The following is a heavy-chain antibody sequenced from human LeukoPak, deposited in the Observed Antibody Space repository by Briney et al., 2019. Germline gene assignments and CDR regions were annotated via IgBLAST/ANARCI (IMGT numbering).Heavy chain of an antibody. V-gene: IGHV3-21*04. D-gene: IGHD2-2*02. CDR1: GFTFSSYS. CDR3: AKDRYTHPWYFDL. J-gene: IGHJ2*01. Sequence: GGSLRLSCAASGFTFSSYSMNRVRQAPGKGVEWVSSIRSICRYIYYVDSVKGGFTISRDNTKNTLYMQKNRQREEDTAVCYCAKDRYTHPWYFDLWGRGTLVTVSS. CDR2: IRSICRYI.